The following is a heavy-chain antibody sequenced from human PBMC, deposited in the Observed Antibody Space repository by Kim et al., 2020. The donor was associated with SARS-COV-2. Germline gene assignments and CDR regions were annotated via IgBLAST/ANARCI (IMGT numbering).Heavy chain of an antibody. CDR3: ASFQAFDGYKGRALYFDY. CDR1: GYSFTSYW. CDR2: IYPGDSDT. Sequence: GESLKISCKGSGYSFTSYWIGWVRQMPGKGLEWMGIIYPGDSDTRYSPSFQGQVTISADKSISTAYLQWSSLKASDTAMYYCASFQAFDGYKGRALYFDYWGQGTLVTVSS. V-gene: IGHV5-51*01. D-gene: IGHD5-12*01. J-gene: IGHJ4*02.